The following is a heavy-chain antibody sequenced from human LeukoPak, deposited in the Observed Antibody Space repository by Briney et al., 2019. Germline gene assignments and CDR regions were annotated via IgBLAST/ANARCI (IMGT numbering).Heavy chain of an antibody. CDR3: ARDQDYYGSGSASWFDP. Sequence: PSETLSLTCTVSGGSISSYYWSWIRQPPGKGLEWIGYIYYSGSTNYNPSLKSRVTISVDTSKNQFSLKLSSVTAADTAVYHCARDQDYYGSGSASWFDPWGQGTLVTVSS. CDR1: GGSISSYY. V-gene: IGHV4-59*01. J-gene: IGHJ5*02. D-gene: IGHD3-10*01. CDR2: IYYSGST.